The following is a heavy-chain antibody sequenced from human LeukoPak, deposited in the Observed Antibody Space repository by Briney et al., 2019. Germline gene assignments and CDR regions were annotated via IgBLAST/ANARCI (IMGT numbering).Heavy chain of an antibody. J-gene: IGHJ4*02. Sequence: GESLKISCKGSGYSFTSYWIGWVRQMPGKGLEGMGIIYPGDSDTRYSPSFQGQVTISADKSISTAYLQWNSLKASDIAMYYCARLEFGLPRGFDYWGQGTLVTVSS. V-gene: IGHV5-51*01. CDR2: IYPGDSDT. CDR3: ARLEFGLPRGFDY. CDR1: GYSFTSYW. D-gene: IGHD3-10*01.